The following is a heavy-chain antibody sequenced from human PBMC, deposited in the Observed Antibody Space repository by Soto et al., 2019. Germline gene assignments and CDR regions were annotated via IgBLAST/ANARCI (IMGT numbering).Heavy chain of an antibody. V-gene: IGHV4-4*07. CDR3: ARERCTGGTCYLNWFDP. D-gene: IGHD2-15*01. Sequence: SETLSLTCTVSGVSISSYYWSWIRQPAGKGLEWIGRIYTIASTNYNPSLRSRVTMSRDTSKNQLSLTLKSVTAADAGTYYCARERCTGGTCYLNWFDPWGHGTLVTVSS. CDR2: IYTIAST. CDR1: GVSISSYY. J-gene: IGHJ5*02.